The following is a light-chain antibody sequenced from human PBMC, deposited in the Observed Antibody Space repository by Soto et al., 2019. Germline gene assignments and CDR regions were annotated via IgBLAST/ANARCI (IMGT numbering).Light chain of an antibody. J-gene: IGLJ2*01. Sequence: QSVLTQPASVSGSPGQSITISCTGTSSDVGGYNYVSWYQQHPGKAPKLMIYDVTNRPSGVSNRFSGSKSGNTASLTISGLQAEDEADYYCSSYTSSNILVLGGGTKLTVL. CDR1: SSDVGGYNY. CDR3: SSYTSSNILV. CDR2: DVT. V-gene: IGLV2-14*01.